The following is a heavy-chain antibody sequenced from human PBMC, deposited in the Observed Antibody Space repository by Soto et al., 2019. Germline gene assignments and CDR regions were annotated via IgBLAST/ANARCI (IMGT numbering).Heavy chain of an antibody. D-gene: IGHD3-3*01. J-gene: IGHJ3*02. V-gene: IGHV1-18*01. Sequence: ASVKVSCXASGYTFTSYGISWVRQAPGQGLEWMGWISAYNGNTNYAQKLQGRVTMTTDTSTSTAYMELRSLRSDDTAVYYCAKSLTYYDFWSGGAFDIWGQGTMVTVSS. CDR3: AKSLTYYDFWSGGAFDI. CDR2: ISAYNGNT. CDR1: GYTFTSYG.